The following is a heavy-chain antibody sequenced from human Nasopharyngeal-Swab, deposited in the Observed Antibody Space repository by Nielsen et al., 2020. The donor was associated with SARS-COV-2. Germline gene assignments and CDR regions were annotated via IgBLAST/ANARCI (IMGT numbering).Heavy chain of an antibody. J-gene: IGHJ3*02. D-gene: IGHD3-3*01. CDR1: GFTFSSYW. CDR2: IKQDGSEK. V-gene: IGHV3-7*01. Sequence: SCAASGFTFSSYWMSWVRQAPGKGLEWVANIKQDGSEKYYADSVKGRFTISRDNSKNTLYLQMNSLRAEDTAVYYCANLIFGDAFDIWGQGTMVTVSS. CDR3: ANLIFGDAFDI.